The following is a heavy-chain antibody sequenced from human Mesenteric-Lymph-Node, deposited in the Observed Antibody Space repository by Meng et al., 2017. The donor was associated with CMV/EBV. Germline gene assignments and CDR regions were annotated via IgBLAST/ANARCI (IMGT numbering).Heavy chain of an antibody. CDR1: GFTFSSYS. Sequence: GESLKISCAASGFTFSSYSMNWVRQAPGKGLEWVSYISSSSSTIYYADSVKGRFTISRDNAKNTLFLQMNSLRADDTALYYCARDYSGPYYYYYGMDVWGQGTTVTVSS. J-gene: IGHJ6*02. D-gene: IGHD2-15*01. V-gene: IGHV3-48*04. CDR2: ISSSSSTI. CDR3: ARDYSGPYYYYYGMDV.